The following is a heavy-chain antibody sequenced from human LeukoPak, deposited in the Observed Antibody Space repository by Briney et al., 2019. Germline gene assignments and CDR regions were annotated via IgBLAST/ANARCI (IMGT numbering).Heavy chain of an antibody. CDR3: AKGGGYCSSTSCPPGLDYMDV. V-gene: IGHV3-9*03. Sequence: GRSLRLSCAASGFTFDDYAMHWVRQAPGKGLEWVSGISWNSGSIGYADSVKGRFTISRDNAKNSLYLQMNSLRAEDMALYYCAKGGGYCSSTSCPPGLDYMDVWGKGTTVTVSS. J-gene: IGHJ6*03. CDR2: ISWNSGSI. D-gene: IGHD2-2*03. CDR1: GFTFDDYA.